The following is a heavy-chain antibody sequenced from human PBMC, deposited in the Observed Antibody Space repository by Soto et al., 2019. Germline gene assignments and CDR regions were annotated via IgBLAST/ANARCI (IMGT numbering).Heavy chain of an antibody. CDR3: ARQYSSGFDY. J-gene: IGHJ4*02. D-gene: IGHD6-19*01. CDR1: GGSISSYY. CDR2: IFYSGST. Sequence: QVQLQESGPGLVKPSETLSLTCTVSGGSISSYYWSWIRQPPGKGLEWIGYIFYSGSTNYNPSLKSRVTISVDTSKNQFSLKLSSVTAADTAVYYCARQYSSGFDYWGQGTLVTVSS. V-gene: IGHV4-59*08.